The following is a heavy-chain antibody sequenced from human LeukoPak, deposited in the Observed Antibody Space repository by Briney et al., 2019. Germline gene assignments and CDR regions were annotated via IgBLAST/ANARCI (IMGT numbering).Heavy chain of an antibody. Sequence: SETLSLTCTVSGGSISSSSYYWGWIRQPPGKGLEWIGSIYYSGSTYYNPSLKSRVTISVDTSKNQFSLKLSSVTAADTAVYYCARDPRGYSGYDGDYWGQGTLVTVSS. V-gene: IGHV4-39*07. D-gene: IGHD5-12*01. CDR3: ARDPRGYSGYDGDY. CDR1: GGSISSSSYY. CDR2: IYYSGST. J-gene: IGHJ4*02.